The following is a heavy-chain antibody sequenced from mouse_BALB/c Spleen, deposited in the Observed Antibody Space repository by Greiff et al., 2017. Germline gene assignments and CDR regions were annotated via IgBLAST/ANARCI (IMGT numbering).Heavy chain of an antibody. V-gene: IGHV2-9*02. Sequence: VQLQESGPGLVAPSQSLSITCTVSGFSLTSYGVHWVRQPPGKGLEWLGVIWAGGSTNYNSALMSRLSISKDNSKSQVFLKMNSLQTDDTAMYYCARHRGYDVVAWFAYWGQGTLVTVSA. CDR3: ARHRGYDVVAWFAY. D-gene: IGHD2-14*01. CDR2: IWAGGST. J-gene: IGHJ3*01. CDR1: GFSLTSYG.